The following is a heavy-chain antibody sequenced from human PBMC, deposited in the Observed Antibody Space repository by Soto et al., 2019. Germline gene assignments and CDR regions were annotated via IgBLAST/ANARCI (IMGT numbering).Heavy chain of an antibody. D-gene: IGHD7-27*01. CDR1: GGSFSGYY. Sequence: QVQLQQWGAGLLKPSETLSLTCAVYGGSFSGYYWNWIRQPPGKGLEWIGEINHSGSTNYNPSLKRRLPLSVDTSTNQFSLKLSSVAAAAPAVYYCARGWGRIFDYWGQGTLVTVSS. V-gene: IGHV4-34*01. J-gene: IGHJ4*02. CDR3: ARGWGRIFDY. CDR2: INHSGST.